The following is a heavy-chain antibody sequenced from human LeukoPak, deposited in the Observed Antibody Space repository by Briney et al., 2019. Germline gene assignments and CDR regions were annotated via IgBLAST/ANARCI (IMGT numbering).Heavy chain of an antibody. D-gene: IGHD3-22*01. CDR3: AREASRPYYYDSSGYYNDAFDI. Sequence: SETLSLTCAVHGGSFSGDYWNWIRQPPGKGLEWIGEINHSGSTNYNPSLKSRVTISVDTSKNQFSLKLSSVTAADTAVYYCAREASRPYYYDSSGYYNDAFDIWGQGTMVTVSS. CDR2: INHSGST. V-gene: IGHV4-34*01. J-gene: IGHJ3*02. CDR1: GGSFSGDY.